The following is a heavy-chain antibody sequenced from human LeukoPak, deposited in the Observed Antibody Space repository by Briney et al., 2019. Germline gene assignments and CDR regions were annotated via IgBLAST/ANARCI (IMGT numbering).Heavy chain of an antibody. J-gene: IGHJ5*02. CDR1: GYTLTELY. D-gene: IGHD3-16*02. Sequence: ASVKVSYRVSGYTLTELYMHWVRQARGKGGEGMGGFDHEDGETIYTQKFQGRVTMTEDTSTHTAYMELSSLRSEHTAVYYCATSTYYDYVWGSYRLDTWGQGTLVTVSS. CDR3: ATSTYYDYVWGSYRLDT. CDR2: FDHEDGET. V-gene: IGHV1-24*01.